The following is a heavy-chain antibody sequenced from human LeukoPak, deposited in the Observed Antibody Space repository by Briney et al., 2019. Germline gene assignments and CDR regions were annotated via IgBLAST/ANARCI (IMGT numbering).Heavy chain of an antibody. J-gene: IGHJ6*02. V-gene: IGHV3-21*01. Sequence: GGSLRLSCAASGFTFSSYSMNWVRQAPGKGLEWVSSISSSSSYIYYADSVKGRFSISRDNAKNSLFLQMNSLRADDTAMYYCARRLMDTAMAYYYYYALDVWGQGTTVTVCS. CDR2: ISSSSSYI. CDR1: GFTFSSYS. CDR3: ARRLMDTAMAYYYYYALDV. D-gene: IGHD5-18*01.